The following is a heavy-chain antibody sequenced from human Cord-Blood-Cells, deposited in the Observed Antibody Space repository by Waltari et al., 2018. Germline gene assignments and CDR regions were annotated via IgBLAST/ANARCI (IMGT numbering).Heavy chain of an antibody. CDR3: AKGGTGTT. V-gene: IGHV3-23*01. J-gene: IGHJ5*02. CDR1: GFTFSSYA. Sequence: EVQLLESGGGLVQPGGSLRLSCAASGFTFSSYAMSWVRQAPGKGLEWVSAIRGSGGNTYYADSVKSRFTISRDNSKNTRYLQMNSLRAEDTAVYYCAKGGTGTTWGQGTLVTVSS. CDR2: IRGSGGNT. D-gene: IGHD1-1*01.